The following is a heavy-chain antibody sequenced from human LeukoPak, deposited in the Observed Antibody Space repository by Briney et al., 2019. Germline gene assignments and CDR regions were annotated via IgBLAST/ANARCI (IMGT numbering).Heavy chain of an antibody. D-gene: IGHD3-10*01. J-gene: IGHJ4*02. V-gene: IGHV4-59*01. CDR2: IYYSGST. CDR1: GGSISSYY. CDR3: ARGAGSGSAPSDY. Sequence: SETLSLTCTVSGGSISSYYWSWIRQPPGKGLEWIGYIYYSGSTNYNPSLKSRVTISVDTSKSQFSLKLSSVTAADTAVYYCARGAGSGSAPSDYWGQGTLVTVSS.